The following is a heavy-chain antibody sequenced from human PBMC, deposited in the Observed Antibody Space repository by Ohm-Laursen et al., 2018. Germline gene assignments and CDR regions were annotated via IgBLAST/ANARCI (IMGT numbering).Heavy chain of an antibody. CDR3: ARQTILAVAGKNWFDP. V-gene: IGHV4-59*08. Sequence: SDTLSLTCTVSGGSISSYYWSWIRQPPGKGLEWIGYIYYRGSTNYNPSLKSRVTISVDTSKNQFSLKLSSVTAADTAVYYCARQTILAVAGKNWFDPWGQGTLVTVSS. J-gene: IGHJ5*02. CDR1: GGSISSYY. D-gene: IGHD6-19*01. CDR2: IYYRGST.